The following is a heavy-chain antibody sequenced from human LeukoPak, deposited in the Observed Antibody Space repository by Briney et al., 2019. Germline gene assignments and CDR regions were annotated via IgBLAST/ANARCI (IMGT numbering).Heavy chain of an antibody. CDR1: GGSFRGYY. CDR3: ARLKKLGYCSSTSCRPYGMDV. Sequence: PSETLSLTCAVYGGSFRGYYWSWVRQPPGKGLGWIGGINHSGSTNYNPSLKSRVTISVDTSKNQFSLKLSSVTAADTAVYYCARLKKLGYCSSTSCRPYGMDVWGKGTTVTVSS. CDR2: INHSGST. D-gene: IGHD2-2*01. J-gene: IGHJ6*04. V-gene: IGHV4-34*01.